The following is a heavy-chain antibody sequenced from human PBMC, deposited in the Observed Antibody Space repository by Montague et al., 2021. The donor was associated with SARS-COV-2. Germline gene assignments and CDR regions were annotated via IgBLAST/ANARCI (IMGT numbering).Heavy chain of an antibody. CDR1: GGSISSSNYY. CDR2: IYDSGST. D-gene: IGHD5-12*01. CDR3: ARRGRKLLPVATTIGGFDI. Sequence: SETLSLTCTVSGGSISSSNYYWDWIRQPPGKGLEWFGSIYDSGSTXYNPSLKSRVTISVDTSKNHFSLKLSSVTAADTAVYYCARRGRKLLPVATTIGGFDIWGQGTMVTVSP. J-gene: IGHJ3*02. V-gene: IGHV4-39*02.